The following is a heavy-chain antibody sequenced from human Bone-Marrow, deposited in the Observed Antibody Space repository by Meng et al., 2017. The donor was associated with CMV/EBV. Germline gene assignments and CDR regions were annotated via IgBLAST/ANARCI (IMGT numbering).Heavy chain of an antibody. D-gene: IGHD2-15*01. J-gene: IGHJ6*02. CDR3: SRTPRSYSQAMDV. Sequence: GESLKISCAASGFTLSDYYMDWVRQAPGKGLEWVGRSRNKPNNYTTEYAASVKGRFTLSRDDSKNSLYLQMNSLKTEDTAVYYCSRTPRSYSQAMDVWGQGTTVTGSS. CDR2: SRNKPNNYTT. CDR1: GFTLSDYY. V-gene: IGHV3-72*01.